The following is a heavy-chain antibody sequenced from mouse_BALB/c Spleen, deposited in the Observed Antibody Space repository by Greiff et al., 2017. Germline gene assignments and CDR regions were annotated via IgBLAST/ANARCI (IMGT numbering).Heavy chain of an antibody. D-gene: IGHD2-14*01. CDR1: GFSLTSYG. V-gene: IGHV2-4-1*01. CDR3: ARGVREYYYAMDY. J-gene: IGHJ4*01. CDR2: IWSGGST. Sequence: QVQLQQSGPGLVQPSQSLSITCTVSGFSLTSYGVHWVRQSPGKGLEWLGVIWSGGSTDYNAAFISRLSISKDNSKSQVFLKMNSLQTDDTAMYYCARGVREYYYAMDYWGQGTSVTVSS.